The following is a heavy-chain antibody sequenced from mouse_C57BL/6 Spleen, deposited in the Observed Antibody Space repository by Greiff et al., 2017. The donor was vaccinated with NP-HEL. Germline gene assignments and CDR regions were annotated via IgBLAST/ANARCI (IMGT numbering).Heavy chain of an antibody. CDR2: IDPSDSYT. J-gene: IGHJ4*01. D-gene: IGHD1-1*01. Sequence: LQLQQPGAELVRPGTSVKLSCKASGYTFTSYWMHWVKQRPGQGLEWIGVIDPSDSYTNYNQKFKGKATLTVDTSSSTAYMQLSSLTSEDSAVYYCARRGSYAMDYWGQGTSVTVSS. CDR1: GYTFTSYW. V-gene: IGHV1-59*01. CDR3: ARRGSYAMDY.